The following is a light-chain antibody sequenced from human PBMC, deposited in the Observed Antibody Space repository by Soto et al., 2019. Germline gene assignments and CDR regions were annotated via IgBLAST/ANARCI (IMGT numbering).Light chain of an antibody. CDR1: QSISIW. Sequence: DIQMTQSPSTLSASVGDRVTITCRASQSISIWLAWYQQKPGKAPKLLIYDASSLKSGVPSRFSGSGSGTEFTLTISGLQPDDFATYFCQQYNSYSATFGQGTKVEIK. J-gene: IGKJ1*01. CDR2: DAS. CDR3: QQYNSYSAT. V-gene: IGKV1-5*01.